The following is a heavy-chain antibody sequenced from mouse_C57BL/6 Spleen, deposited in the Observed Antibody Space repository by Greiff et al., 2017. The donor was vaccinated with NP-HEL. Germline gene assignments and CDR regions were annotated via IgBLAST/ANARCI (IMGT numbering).Heavy chain of an antibody. Sequence: EVQLQQSGAELVRPGASVKLSCTASGFNIKDDYMHWVKQRPEQGLEWIGYIYPNNGGNGYNQKFKGKATMTVDKSSSTAYLELSSLTSEDSAVYYCAREENYGSLFAYWGQGTLVTVSA. CDR2: IYPNNGGN. CDR3: AREENYGSLFAY. CDR1: GFNIKDDY. V-gene: IGHV14-4*01. D-gene: IGHD1-1*01. J-gene: IGHJ3*01.